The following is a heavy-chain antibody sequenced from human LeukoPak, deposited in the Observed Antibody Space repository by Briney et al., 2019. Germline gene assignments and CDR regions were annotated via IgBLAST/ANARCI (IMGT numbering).Heavy chain of an antibody. D-gene: IGHD5-24*01. CDR3: ARDYKYAFDN. J-gene: IGHJ4*02. Sequence: PGGSLRLSCAASGFTFSNYWMTWVRQAPGKALELVANIKQDGSEKYYVDSVKGRFTISRDKAKNSLYLQMNSLRVEDTAVYYCARDYKYAFDNWGQGTLVTVSS. CDR1: GFTFSNYW. V-gene: IGHV3-7*01. CDR2: IKQDGSEK.